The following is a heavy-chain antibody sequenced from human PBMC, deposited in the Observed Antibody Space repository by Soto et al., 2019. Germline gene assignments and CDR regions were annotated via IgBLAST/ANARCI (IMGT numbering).Heavy chain of an antibody. CDR1: GFTFSSYG. Sequence: QVQLVESGGGVVQPGRSLRLSCSASGFTFSSYGMHWVRQAPGKELEWVAVISYDGTNKYYADSVKGRFTISRDNSKNTLYLQMNSLRAEDTAVYYCAGGYGLTYFDYWGQGTLVTVSS. CDR3: AGGYGLTYFDY. V-gene: IGHV3-30*03. CDR2: ISYDGTNK. D-gene: IGHD1-1*01. J-gene: IGHJ4*02.